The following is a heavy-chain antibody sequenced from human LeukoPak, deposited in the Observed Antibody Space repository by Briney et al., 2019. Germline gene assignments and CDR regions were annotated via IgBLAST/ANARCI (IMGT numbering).Heavy chain of an antibody. CDR2: ISSSGSTI. J-gene: IGHJ6*02. D-gene: IGHD6-13*01. Sequence: GGSLRLSCAASGITFSSYEMNWVRQAPGKGLEWVSYISSSGSTIYYADSVKGRFTISRDNAKNSLYLQMNSLRAEDTAVYYCAREGPRYSSSWYGWYYYGMDVWGQGTTVTVSS. V-gene: IGHV3-48*03. CDR1: GITFSSYE. CDR3: AREGPRYSSSWYGWYYYGMDV.